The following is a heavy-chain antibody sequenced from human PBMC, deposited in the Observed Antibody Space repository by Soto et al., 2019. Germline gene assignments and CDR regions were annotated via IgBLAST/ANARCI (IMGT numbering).Heavy chain of an antibody. J-gene: IGHJ4*02. CDR2: IRQDGGDK. Sequence: EVQLVESGGGLVQPGGSLRLSCAASGFSFNDHWMTWVRQAPGKGLEWVANIRQDGGDKNHVDSVRGRFTISRDNAKNTLYLQMNSLRVDATAVYYCTRDATFNLDHWGRGTLVTVSS. D-gene: IGHD3-16*01. V-gene: IGHV3-7*03. CDR3: TRDATFNLDH. CDR1: GFSFNDHW.